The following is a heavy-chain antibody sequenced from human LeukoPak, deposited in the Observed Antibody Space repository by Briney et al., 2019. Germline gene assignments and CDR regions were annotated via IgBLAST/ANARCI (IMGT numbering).Heavy chain of an antibody. Sequence: GGSLRLSCAASGFTFSSYWMSWVRQAPGKGLEWVANIKQDGSEKYYVDSVKGRFTISRDNAKNSLYLQMNSLRAEDTAVYYCARAPPFPNYDSSAILGYWGQGTLVTVSS. CDR1: GFTFSSYW. D-gene: IGHD3-22*01. V-gene: IGHV3-7*01. J-gene: IGHJ4*02. CDR3: ARAPPFPNYDSSAILGY. CDR2: IKQDGSEK.